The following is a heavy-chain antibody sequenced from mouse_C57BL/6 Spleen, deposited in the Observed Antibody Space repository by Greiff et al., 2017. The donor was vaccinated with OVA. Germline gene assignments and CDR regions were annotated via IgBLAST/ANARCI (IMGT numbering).Heavy chain of an antibody. CDR3: ARRTDYYAMYY. CDR1: GYTFTDYN. CDR2: INPNNGGT. Sequence: VQLQQSGPELVKPGASVQIPCKASGYTFTDYNMDWVKQSHGKSLEWIGDINPNNGGTIYNQKFKGKATLTVDKSSSTAYMELRSLTSEDTAVYYCARRTDYYAMYYWGQGTSVTVSS. V-gene: IGHV1-18*01. J-gene: IGHJ4*01.